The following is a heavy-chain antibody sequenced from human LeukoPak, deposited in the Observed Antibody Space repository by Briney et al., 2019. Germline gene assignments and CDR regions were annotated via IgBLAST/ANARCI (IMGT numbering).Heavy chain of an antibody. CDR1: GFTFSGSA. CDR2: IRSKANSYAT. J-gene: IGHJ4*02. V-gene: IGHV3-73*01. D-gene: IGHD4-17*01. CDR3: TRLGELDYGDTGDY. Sequence: GGSLRLSCAASGFTFSGSAMHWVRQASGKGLEWVGRIRSKANSYATAYAASVKGRFTISRDDSKNTAYLQMNSLKTEDTAVYYCTRLGELDYGDTGDYWGQGTLVTVSS.